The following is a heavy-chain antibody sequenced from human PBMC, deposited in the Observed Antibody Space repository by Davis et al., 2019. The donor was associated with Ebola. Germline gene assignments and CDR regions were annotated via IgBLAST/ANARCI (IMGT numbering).Heavy chain of an antibody. Sequence: PGGSLRLSCAASGFTFSSYGMHWVRQAPGKGLEWVAVIWYDGSNKYYADSVKGRFTISRDNSKNTLYLQMNSLRAEDTAVYYCARGFDHSYYYMDVWGKGTTVTVSS. CDR3: ARGFDHSYYYMDV. CDR2: IWYDGSNK. J-gene: IGHJ6*03. V-gene: IGHV3-33*08. CDR1: GFTFSSYG.